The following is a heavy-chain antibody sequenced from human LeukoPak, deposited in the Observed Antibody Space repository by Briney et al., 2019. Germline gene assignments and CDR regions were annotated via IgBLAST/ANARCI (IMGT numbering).Heavy chain of an antibody. CDR2: INPDSGGS. Sequence: KPGASVKVSCKTSGYTFSAFYMHWVRQAPGQGPEWMGWINPDSGGSEYGQKFQGRVTFTSDTSSTTIYMEVRSLKSDDTAVYYCARDMTGGIWARATSFDHWGQGTLVTVSS. J-gene: IGHJ4*02. V-gene: IGHV1-2*02. CDR1: GYTFSAFY. D-gene: IGHD1-14*01. CDR3: ARDMTGGIWARATSFDH.